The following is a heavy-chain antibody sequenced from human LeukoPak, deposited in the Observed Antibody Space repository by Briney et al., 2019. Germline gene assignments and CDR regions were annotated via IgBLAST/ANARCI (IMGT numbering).Heavy chain of an antibody. D-gene: IGHD6-19*01. CDR1: GYSFTNYW. CDR3: AKSRSSGCQIYFDF. CDR2: IYPGDSDT. J-gene: IGHJ4*02. Sequence: GESLKISCKGSGYSFTNYWIGWVCQMPGKGLEWMGIIYPGDSDTRYSPSFQGQVIISADKSISTAYLQWSSLKASDTAMYYCAKSRSSGCQIYFDFWGQGTLVPVSS. V-gene: IGHV5-51*01.